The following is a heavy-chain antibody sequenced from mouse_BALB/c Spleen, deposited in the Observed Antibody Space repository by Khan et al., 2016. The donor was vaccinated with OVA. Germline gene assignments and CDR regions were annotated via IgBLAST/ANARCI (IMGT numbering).Heavy chain of an antibody. CDR3: ARRNYFGYTFAY. J-gene: IGHJ3*01. CDR1: GYTFTDYY. Sequence: QVQLKQSGAELARPGASVKLSCKASGYTFTDYYINWVKQRTGQGLEWIGEISPGSGDTYYNERFKGKATLTADTSSSTAYMQLSSLTSAASAVYFCARRNYFGYTFAYWGQGTLVTVSA. D-gene: IGHD1-2*01. CDR2: ISPGSGDT. V-gene: IGHV1-77*01.